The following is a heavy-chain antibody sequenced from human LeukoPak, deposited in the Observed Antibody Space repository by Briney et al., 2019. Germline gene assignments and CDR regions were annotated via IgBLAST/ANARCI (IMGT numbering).Heavy chain of an antibody. V-gene: IGHV1-69*01. CDR3: AREGSSGSYGVDY. D-gene: IGHD1-26*01. Sequence: GSSVKVSCKASGGTFSSYAISWVRQAPGQGPEWMGGIIPIFGTANYAQKFQGRVTITADESTSTAYMELSSLRSEDTAVYYCAREGSSGSYGVDYWGQGTLVTVSS. CDR2: IIPIFGTA. CDR1: GGTFSSYA. J-gene: IGHJ4*02.